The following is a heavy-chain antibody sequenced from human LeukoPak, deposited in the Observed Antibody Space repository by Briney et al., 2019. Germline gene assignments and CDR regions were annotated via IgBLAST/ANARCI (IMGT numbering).Heavy chain of an antibody. V-gene: IGHV4-61*02. CDR1: GGSISSGSYY. J-gene: IGHJ6*03. D-gene: IGHD1-26*01. CDR2: IYTSGST. Sequence: SETLSLTCTVSGGSISSGSYYWSWIRQPAGKGLEWIGRIYTSGSTNYNPFLKSRVTISVDTSKNQFSLKLSSVTAADTAVYYCARGSGSYFIGYYYYMDVWGKGTTVTVSS. CDR3: ARGSGSYFIGYYYYMDV.